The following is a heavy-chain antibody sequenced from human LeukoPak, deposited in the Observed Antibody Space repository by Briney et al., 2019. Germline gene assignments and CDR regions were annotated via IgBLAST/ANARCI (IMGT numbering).Heavy chain of an antibody. Sequence: SETLSLTCTVSGGSISSYYWSWIRQPAGKGLEWIGRIYTSGSTNYNPSLKSRGTMSVDTSKNQFSLKLSSVTAADTAVYYCARAGGSGSYYNPHWFDPWGQGTLVTVSS. D-gene: IGHD3-10*01. CDR1: GGSISSYY. J-gene: IGHJ5*02. CDR3: ARAGGSGSYYNPHWFDP. CDR2: IYTSGST. V-gene: IGHV4-4*07.